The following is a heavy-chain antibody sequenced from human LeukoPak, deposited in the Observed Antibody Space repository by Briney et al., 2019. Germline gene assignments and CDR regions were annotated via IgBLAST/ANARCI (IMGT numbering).Heavy chain of an antibody. J-gene: IGHJ4*02. Sequence: SETLSLTCAVYGGSFSGYYWSWIRQPPGKGLEWIGEINHSGSTNCNPSLKSRVTISVDTSKNQFSLKLSSVTAADTAVYYCARARYNGDYTDHWGQGTLVTVSS. CDR3: ARARYNGDYTDH. CDR2: INHSGST. D-gene: IGHD4-17*01. CDR1: GGSFSGYY. V-gene: IGHV4-34*01.